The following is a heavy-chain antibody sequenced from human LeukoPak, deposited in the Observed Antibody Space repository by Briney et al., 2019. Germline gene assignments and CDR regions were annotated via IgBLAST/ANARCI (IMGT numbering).Heavy chain of an antibody. J-gene: IGHJ4*02. CDR3: TTDLGLTMIRGVIVY. Sequence: GGSLRLSCAASGFTFTNAWMSWVRQAPGKGLEWVGRIKSKGDGETIDNAAPVKGRFTMSRDDSKATLYLQINSLKAEDTAVYYCTTDLGLTMIRGVIVYWGQGALVTVSS. CDR2: IKSKGDGETI. D-gene: IGHD3-10*01. CDR1: GFTFTNAW. V-gene: IGHV3-15*01.